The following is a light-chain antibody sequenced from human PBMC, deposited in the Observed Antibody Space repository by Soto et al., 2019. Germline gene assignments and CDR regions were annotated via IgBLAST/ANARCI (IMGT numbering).Light chain of an antibody. CDR2: GAS. CDR3: QQYGSSPRT. J-gene: IGKJ1*01. V-gene: IGKV3-20*01. Sequence: EIVLTQSPGTLSLSPGERATLSCRASQSVSSSYLAWYQQKPGQAPRLLIYGASSRATGIPDRFSGSGSGTDFILTISRLEPEDFAVYYCQQYGSSPRTFGHGTKVHIK. CDR1: QSVSSSY.